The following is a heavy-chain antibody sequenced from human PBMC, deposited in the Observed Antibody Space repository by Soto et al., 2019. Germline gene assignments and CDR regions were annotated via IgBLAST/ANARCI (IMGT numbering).Heavy chain of an antibody. CDR1: GFTFGSYW. V-gene: IGHV3-7*01. CDR2: IKPDGSAT. CDR3: ARAGYCGPGCYYYFDY. J-gene: IGHJ4*02. Sequence: PGGSLRLSCAVSGFTFGSYWMNWVRLIPGKGLEWVAYIKPDGSATYYVDSVKGRFTISRVNAKNSLYLQMNSMRVEDTSVYYCARAGYCGPGCYYYFDYWGQGTLVTAPQ. D-gene: IGHD2-21*02.